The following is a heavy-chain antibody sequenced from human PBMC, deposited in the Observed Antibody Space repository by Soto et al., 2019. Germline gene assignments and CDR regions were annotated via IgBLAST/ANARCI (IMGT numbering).Heavy chain of an antibody. J-gene: IGHJ4*02. V-gene: IGHV4-31*03. Sequence: SETLSLTCPVSGCSISSGIYYWSWIRQHPGKGLEWIGYIYYSGSTYYNPSLKSRVTISVDTSKNQFSLKLSSVTAADTAVYYCARGVDIVATTFDYWGQGTLVTVSS. D-gene: IGHD5-12*01. CDR1: GCSISSGIYY. CDR3: ARGVDIVATTFDY. CDR2: IYYSGST.